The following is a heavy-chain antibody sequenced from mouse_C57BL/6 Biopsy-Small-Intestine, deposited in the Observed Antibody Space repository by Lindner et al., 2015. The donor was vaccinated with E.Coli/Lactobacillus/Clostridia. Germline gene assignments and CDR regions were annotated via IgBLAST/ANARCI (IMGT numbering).Heavy chain of an antibody. Sequence: VQLQESGAELVRPGTSVKMSCKASGYTFTSYWIGWAKQRPGHGLEWIGDIYPGGGYTNYNEKFKGKATLTADKSSSTAYMQFSSLTSEDSAIYYCARGSYYGSSYYFDYWGQGTTLTVSS. V-gene: IGHV1-63*01. J-gene: IGHJ2*01. CDR1: GYTFTSYW. CDR3: ARGSYYGSSYYFDY. CDR2: IYPGGGYT. D-gene: IGHD1-1*01.